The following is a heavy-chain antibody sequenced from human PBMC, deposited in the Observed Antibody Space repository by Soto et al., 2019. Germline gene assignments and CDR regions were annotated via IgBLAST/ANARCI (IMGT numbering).Heavy chain of an antibody. V-gene: IGHV3-30-3*01. CDR2: ISYDGSNK. D-gene: IGHD4-17*01. CDR3: AREDGDYVLSPLFDP. Sequence: QVQLVESGGGVVQPGRSLRLSCAASGFTFSSYAMHWVRQAPGKGLEWVAVISYDGSNKYYADSVKGRFTISRDNSKNTLYLQMNILRAEDTAVYYCAREDGDYVLSPLFDPWGQGTLVTVSS. CDR1: GFTFSSYA. J-gene: IGHJ5*02.